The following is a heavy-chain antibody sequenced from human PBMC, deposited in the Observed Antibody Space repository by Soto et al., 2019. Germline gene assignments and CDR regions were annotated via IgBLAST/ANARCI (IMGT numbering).Heavy chain of an antibody. V-gene: IGHV3-23*01. CDR3: AKDRPDIVVVVAAKPVPFSDAFDI. J-gene: IGHJ3*02. Sequence: GGSLRLSCAASGFTFSSYAMSWVRQAPGKGLEWVSAISGSGGSTYYADSVKGRFTISTDNSKNTLYLQMNSLRAEETAVYYCAKDRPDIVVVVAAKPVPFSDAFDIWGQGTMVTVSS. CDR1: GFTFSSYA. D-gene: IGHD2-15*01. CDR2: ISGSGGST.